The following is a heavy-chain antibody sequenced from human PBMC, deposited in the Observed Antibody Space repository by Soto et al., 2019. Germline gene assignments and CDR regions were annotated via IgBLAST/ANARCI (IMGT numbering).Heavy chain of an antibody. Sequence: QVQLQESGPGLMKPSGTLSLTCAVSGGSISTNWWSWVRQPPGKGLEWLGEIYHSGRTNYNPSLENRVSMSVDKSQNHLSLILTSVTAADTAVYYCARHIAVSGTRGFDFWGQGTLVTVSS. D-gene: IGHD6-19*01. V-gene: IGHV4-4*02. CDR1: GGSISTNW. J-gene: IGHJ4*02. CDR3: ARHIAVSGTRGFDF. CDR2: IYHSGRT.